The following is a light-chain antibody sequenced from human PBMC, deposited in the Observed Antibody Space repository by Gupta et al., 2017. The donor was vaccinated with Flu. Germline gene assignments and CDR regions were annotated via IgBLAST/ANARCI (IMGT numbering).Light chain of an antibody. CDR2: GAS. J-gene: IGKJ1*01. V-gene: IGKV3-20*01. CDR1: QSISKNY. Sequence: GTLVWSPGERATLSCGARQSISKNYLGWYQQKPGQAPRLLIYGASNRANGVPDRFSGSGYGTEFTLTVSRREPEDFAVYYCQQRSNSSWTFGQGTKVDI. CDR3: QQRSNSSWT.